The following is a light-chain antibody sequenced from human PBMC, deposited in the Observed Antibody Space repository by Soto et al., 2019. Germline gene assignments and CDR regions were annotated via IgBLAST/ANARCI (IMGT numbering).Light chain of an antibody. Sequence: QSALTQPASVSGSPGQSITISCTGTRSDIGSYNSIAWYQQHPGKAPRVMIFEVTKRPSGISNRFSGSKSGSTASLTISGLQAEDEADYYCSSYAGSNKLGVFGTGTKLTVL. CDR2: EVT. V-gene: IGLV2-23*02. CDR1: RSDIGSYNS. CDR3: SSYAGSNKLGV. J-gene: IGLJ1*01.